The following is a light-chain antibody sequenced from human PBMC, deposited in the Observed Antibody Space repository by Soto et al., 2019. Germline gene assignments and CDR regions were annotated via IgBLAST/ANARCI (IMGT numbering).Light chain of an antibody. Sequence: QSVLTQAPAVSGTAEHRVTISCTGGNSHIGAGYDVHWYQQLPGTPPKLRIFGNTKRPSGDPDRFSGSKSGTSTSLAITGVQVEDEVDHKSESYDSILTGFYVFRNGTKVTVL. V-gene: IGLV1-40*01. CDR2: GNT. CDR1: NSHIGAGYD. J-gene: IGLJ1*01. CDR3: ESYDSILTGFYV.